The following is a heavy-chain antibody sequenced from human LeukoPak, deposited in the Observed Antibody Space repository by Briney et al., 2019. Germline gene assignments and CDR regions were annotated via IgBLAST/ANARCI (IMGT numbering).Heavy chain of an antibody. D-gene: IGHD2-15*01. J-gene: IGHJ4*02. Sequence: PSETLSLTCTVSGGSISSYYWSWIRQPPGKGLEWIGYIYYSGSTNYNPSLKSRVTISVDTSKNQFSLKLSSVTAADTAVYYCAGGGVGYCSGGSCLPVPLFDYWGQGTLVTVSS. CDR3: AGGGVGYCSGGSCLPVPLFDY. CDR1: GGSISSYY. CDR2: IYYSGST. V-gene: IGHV4-59*01.